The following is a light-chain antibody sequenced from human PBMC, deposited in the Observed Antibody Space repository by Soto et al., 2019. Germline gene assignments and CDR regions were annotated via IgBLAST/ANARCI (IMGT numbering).Light chain of an antibody. CDR3: GTWDPSLSAVV. CDR1: SSNIGNNY. CDR2: DNN. Sequence: QSVLTQPPSVSAAPGQKVTISCSGSSSNIGNNYVSWYQQFPGTAPKFLIYDNNKRPSGIPDRFSASKSGTSATLGITGLQTGDEADYYCGTWDPSLSAVVFGGGTKLTVL. J-gene: IGLJ2*01. V-gene: IGLV1-51*01.